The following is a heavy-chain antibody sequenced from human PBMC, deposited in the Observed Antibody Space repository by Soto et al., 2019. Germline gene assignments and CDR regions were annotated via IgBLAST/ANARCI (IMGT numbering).Heavy chain of an antibody. D-gene: IGHD2-15*01. Sequence: ASVKVSCKASXXTFXSYXMXXVRXXXXXXXXWMGWISAFNGNTNYSQKLQGRLTITTDTSTTTAYMELRSLRSDDTALYYCASPRGYCSGGRCYSGAFDIWGQGTMVNV. V-gene: IGHV1-18*01. CDR2: ISAFNGNT. CDR1: XXTFXSYX. CDR3: ASPRGYCSGGRCYSGAFDI. J-gene: IGHJ3*02.